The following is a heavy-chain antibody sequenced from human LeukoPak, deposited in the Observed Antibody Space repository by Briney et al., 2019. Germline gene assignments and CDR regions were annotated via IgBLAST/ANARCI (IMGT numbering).Heavy chain of an antibody. CDR2: IKQDGGRI. D-gene: IGHD6-13*01. V-gene: IGHV3-7*01. CDR1: GFTFSNYW. CDR3: ARIGYSSSSLDY. J-gene: IGHJ4*02. Sequence: GGSLRLSCAASGFTFSNYWMTWVRQAPGKGLEWVANIKQDGGRIYYADSVKGRLTISRDNAKNSVFLQMDSLRAEDTAVYFCARIGYSSSSLDYWGQGTLVIVSS.